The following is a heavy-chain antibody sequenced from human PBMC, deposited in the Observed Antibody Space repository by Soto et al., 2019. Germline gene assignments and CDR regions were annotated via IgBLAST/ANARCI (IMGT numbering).Heavy chain of an antibody. J-gene: IGHJ4*02. V-gene: IGHV1-46*01. Sequence: QVQLVQSGAEVKEPGASLSLYCKASGYTFTTYNLHWLRQAPGQGLEWMGIISPNGTYTGYGQRFRAGVTMTYDTSTSTVYMALNSLTSEDTAVYYCATEGPQTYFFGHWGQGTLVTVSS. CDR1: GYTFTTYN. CDR2: ISPNGTYT. CDR3: ATEGPQTYFFGH.